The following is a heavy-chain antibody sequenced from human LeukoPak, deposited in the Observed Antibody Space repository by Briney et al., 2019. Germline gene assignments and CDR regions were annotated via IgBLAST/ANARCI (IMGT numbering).Heavy chain of an antibody. V-gene: IGHV3-74*03. CDR3: ERDYGA. J-gene: IGHJ5*02. Sequence: GGSLRLSCGASGFTFSRYWMHWVRHAPGKGLMWVSRINSDGSATTYADFVKGRFTISRDNAKNTVYLQMNSLRVDDTAIYYCERDYGAWGQGTLVTVSP. CDR1: GFTFSRYW. D-gene: IGHD4/OR15-4a*01. CDR2: INSDGSAT.